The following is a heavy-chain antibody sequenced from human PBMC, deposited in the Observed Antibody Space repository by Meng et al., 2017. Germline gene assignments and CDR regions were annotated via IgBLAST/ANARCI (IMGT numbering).Heavy chain of an antibody. CDR3: AKVSYSGSYKLGFDP. Sequence: GGSLRLSCAASGFTFSDYYMSWIRQAPGKGLEWVSYISSSGSTIYYADSVKGRFTISRDNAKNSLYLQMNSLRAEDTAVYYCAKVSYSGSYKLGFDPWGQGTLVTVSS. CDR1: GFTFSDYY. J-gene: IGHJ5*02. CDR2: ISSSGSTI. V-gene: IGHV3-11*01. D-gene: IGHD1-26*01.